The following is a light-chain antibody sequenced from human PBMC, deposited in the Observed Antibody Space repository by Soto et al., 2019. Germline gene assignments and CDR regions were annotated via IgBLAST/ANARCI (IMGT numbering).Light chain of an antibody. Sequence: DIQLTQSPSFLSASVGDRVTITCRASQGISSYLAWYQQKPGKAPELLIYAASTLQSGVPSRFSGSGSGTDFTLTISSLQPEDSATYYCLQHSSYPLTFGGGTKVDIK. CDR1: QGISSY. V-gene: IGKV1-9*01. CDR3: LQHSSYPLT. J-gene: IGKJ4*01. CDR2: AAS.